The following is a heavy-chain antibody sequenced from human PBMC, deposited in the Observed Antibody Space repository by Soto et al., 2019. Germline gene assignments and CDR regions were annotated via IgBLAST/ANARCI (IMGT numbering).Heavy chain of an antibody. CDR1: GFTFSSYG. V-gene: IGHV3-33*01. J-gene: IGHJ3*02. CDR3: ARHNYAHDAFDI. Sequence: GGSLRLSCAASGFTFSSYGMHWVRQAPGKGLEWVAVIWYDGSNKYYADSVKGRFTISRDNSKNTLYLQMNSLRAEDTAVYYCARHNYAHDAFDIWVQGTMVTVSS. CDR2: IWYDGSNK. D-gene: IGHD2-2*01.